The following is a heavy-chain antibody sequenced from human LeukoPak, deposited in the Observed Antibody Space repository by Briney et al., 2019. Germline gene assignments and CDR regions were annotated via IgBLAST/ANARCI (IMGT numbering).Heavy chain of an antibody. CDR3: ARVIWFGEGHDY. J-gene: IGHJ4*02. CDR1: GGSISSGSYY. CDR2: FYSSGST. Sequence: SETLSLTCTVSGGSISSGSYYWSWIRQSAEKGLEWIGRFYSSGSTDYNPSLKSRVTISVDTSKNHFSLKLSSVTAADTAMYYCARVIWFGEGHDYWGQGTLVTVSS. V-gene: IGHV4-61*02. D-gene: IGHD3-10*01.